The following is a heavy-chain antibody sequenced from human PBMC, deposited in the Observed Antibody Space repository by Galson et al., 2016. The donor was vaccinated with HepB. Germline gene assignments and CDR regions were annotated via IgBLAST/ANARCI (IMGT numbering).Heavy chain of an antibody. D-gene: IGHD6-13*01. Sequence: SVKVSCKASGYTFTGHYIHWVRQAPGQGLEWMGWINPNGGGTNSAQKLHGRLTMTRDTSVSTAHMELTRLRSDDTAVYYCARVGSSGWSYSYLDYWGQGTLVTVS. CDR2: INPNGGGT. CDR1: GYTFTGHY. V-gene: IGHV1-2*02. J-gene: IGHJ4*02. CDR3: ARVGSSGWSYSYLDY.